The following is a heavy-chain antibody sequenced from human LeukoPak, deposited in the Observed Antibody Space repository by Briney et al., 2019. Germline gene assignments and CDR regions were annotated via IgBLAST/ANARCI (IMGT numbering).Heavy chain of an antibody. Sequence: KTGGSLRLSCAASGFTFSDYYMSWIRQAPGKGLEWVSYISSSCSYTNYADSVKGRFTISRDNAKNSLYLQMNSLRAEDTAVYYCARGSIAVADTGDYWGQGTLVTVSS. CDR2: ISSSCSYT. V-gene: IGHV3-11*05. CDR1: GFTFSDYY. J-gene: IGHJ4*02. CDR3: ARGSIAVADTGDY. D-gene: IGHD6-19*01.